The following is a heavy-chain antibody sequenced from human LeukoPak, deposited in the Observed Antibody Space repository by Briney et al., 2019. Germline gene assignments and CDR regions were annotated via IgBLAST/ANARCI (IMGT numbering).Heavy chain of an antibody. V-gene: IGHV3-21*01. D-gene: IGHD6-19*01. CDR3: AKDDSVAGILVRRVFDY. Sequence: KTGGSLRLSCAASGFTFSSYSMNWVRQAPGKGLEWVSSISSSSSYIYYADSLKGRFTISRDNSKNTLYLQMNSLRAEDTAVYYCAKDDSVAGILVRRVFDYWGQGTLVTVSS. CDR2: ISSSSSYI. CDR1: GFTFSSYS. J-gene: IGHJ4*02.